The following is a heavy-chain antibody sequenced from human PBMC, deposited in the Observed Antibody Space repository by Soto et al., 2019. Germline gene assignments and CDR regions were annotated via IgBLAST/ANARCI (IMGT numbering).Heavy chain of an antibody. CDR3: EHGSGWLFDY. J-gene: IGHJ4*02. D-gene: IGHD6-19*01. CDR1: GFSLRDYAVG. CDR2: IYWNDNE. V-gene: IGHV2-5*01. Sequence: QITLKESGPTLVKPTQTLTLTCTFSGFSLRDYAVGVGWIRQPPGKALEWLSFIYWNDNEYYSPSLRSRLTISKDTSKHQVVLTMTNMDPVDTATYYCEHGSGWLFDYWGQGTLVTVSS.